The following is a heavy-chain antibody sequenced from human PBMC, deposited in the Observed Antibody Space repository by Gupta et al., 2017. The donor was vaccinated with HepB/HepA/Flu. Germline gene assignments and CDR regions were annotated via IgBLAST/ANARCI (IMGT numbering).Heavy chain of an antibody. CDR2: VSGSGEST. J-gene: IGHJ4*02. Sequence: EVQLLESGGGFVQPGGSLRLSCAASGFTFSRYAMNWVRQSPGKGLEWVSAVSGSGESTYYADSVKGRFTISRDNSKNTLFLQMNSLRAEDTAVYYCAKDYYDFAGPDYWGQGTLVTVSS. V-gene: IGHV3-23*01. CDR3: AKDYYDFAGPDY. D-gene: IGHD3-22*01. CDR1: GFTFSRYA.